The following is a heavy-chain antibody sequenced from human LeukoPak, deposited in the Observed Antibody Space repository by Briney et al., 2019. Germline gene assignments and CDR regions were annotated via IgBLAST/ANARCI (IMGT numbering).Heavy chain of an antibody. V-gene: IGHV3-7*05. CDR1: GFTFSSYW. CDR3: SREGIVVVTDPYWYFDL. Sequence: PGGSLRLSYAPSGFTFSSYWMSWVRQAPGKGREWVANIKLDGSEKFYVDSVKGRFTISRDNAKNSLYLQMNSLRAEDTAVYYCSREGIVVVTDPYWYFDLWGRGTLVTVSS. CDR2: IKLDGSEK. D-gene: IGHD2-21*02. J-gene: IGHJ2*01.